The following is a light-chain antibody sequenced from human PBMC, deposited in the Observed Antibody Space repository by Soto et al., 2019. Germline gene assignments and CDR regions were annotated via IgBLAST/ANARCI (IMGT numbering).Light chain of an antibody. CDR1: QTIDSW. CDR3: QQANSFPIT. J-gene: IGKJ5*01. V-gene: IGKV1-5*03. CDR2: KAS. Sequence: DIEMTQSPASLSTSVWDRVNMTCLASQTIDSWLAWYQQRPGKPPNLLIYKASTLASGVPSRFSGSGSGTDFTLTISSLQPEDFATYYCQQANSFPITFGQGTRLEI.